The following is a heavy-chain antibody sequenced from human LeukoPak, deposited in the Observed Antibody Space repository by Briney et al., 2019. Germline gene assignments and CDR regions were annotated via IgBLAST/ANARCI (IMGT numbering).Heavy chain of an antibody. D-gene: IGHD6-13*01. J-gene: IGHJ6*02. V-gene: IGHV1-18*01. CDR3: ARDWCSSSWYMEISYYYYGMDV. Sequence: AASVKVSCKASGYTFTSYGISWVRQAPGQGLEWMGWISAYNGNTNYAQKLQGRVTMTTDTSTSTAYMELRSLRSDDTAVYYCARDWCSSSWYMEISYYYYGMDVWGQGTTVTVSS. CDR1: GYTFTSYG. CDR2: ISAYNGNT.